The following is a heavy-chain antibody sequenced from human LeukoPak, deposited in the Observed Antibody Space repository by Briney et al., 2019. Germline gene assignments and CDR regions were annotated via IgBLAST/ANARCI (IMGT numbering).Heavy chain of an antibody. CDR2: INHSGST. V-gene: IGHV4-34*01. J-gene: IGHJ4*02. D-gene: IGHD4/OR15-4a*01. Sequence: PSETLSLTCAVYGGSFSGCYWSWIRQPPGKGLEWIGEINHSGSTNYNPSLKSRVTISVDTSKNQFSRKLSSVTAADTAVYYCARPPDYLLDYWGQGTLVTVSS. CDR3: ARPPDYLLDY. CDR1: GGSFSGCY.